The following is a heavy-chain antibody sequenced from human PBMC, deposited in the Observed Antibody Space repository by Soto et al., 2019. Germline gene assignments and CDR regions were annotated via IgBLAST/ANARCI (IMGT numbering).Heavy chain of an antibody. CDR2: IWYDGSNK. D-gene: IGHD6-19*01. J-gene: IGHJ5*02. Sequence: QVQLVESGGGVVQPGRSLRLSCAASGFTFSSYGMHWVRQAPGKGLEWVAVIWYDGSNKYYADSVKGRFTISRDNSKNTLYRQMNSLRAEDMAVYYCARGQWLVLGWFDPWGQGTLVTVSS. V-gene: IGHV3-33*01. CDR3: ARGQWLVLGWFDP. CDR1: GFTFSSYG.